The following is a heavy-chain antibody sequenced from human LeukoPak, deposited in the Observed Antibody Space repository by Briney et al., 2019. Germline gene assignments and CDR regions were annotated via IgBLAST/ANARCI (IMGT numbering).Heavy chain of an antibody. D-gene: IGHD3-10*01. V-gene: IGHV3-15*01. Sequence: GGSLRLSCAASGFPFSNAWMSWVRQAPGKGLEWDGRIKSKTDGGKTDYAAPVQGRFSTSRDDSENTLYLQMNGLNTEDTAVYYCSTVSPYYGSGTTSPDSWGQGTLVVVSS. CDR2: IKSKTDGGKT. CDR1: GFPFSNAW. CDR3: STVSPYYGSGTTSPDS. J-gene: IGHJ4*02.